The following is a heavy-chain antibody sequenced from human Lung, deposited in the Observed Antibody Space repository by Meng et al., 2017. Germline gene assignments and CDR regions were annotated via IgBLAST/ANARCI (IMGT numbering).Heavy chain of an antibody. J-gene: IGHJ4*02. CDR1: GGSISSSNW. D-gene: IGHD2-2*01. CDR3: ARGLGEAVVPRTMFDY. V-gene: IGHV4-4*02. Sequence: HGQLQAPGPGLAKPSGPRSLTGVVSGGSISSSNWWSWVRQPPGKGLEWIGEIYHSGGTKYKPSLKSRVTISVDKSKNQFSLKLSSVTAADTAVYYCARGLGEAVVPRTMFDYWGQGTLVTVSS. CDR2: IYHSGGT.